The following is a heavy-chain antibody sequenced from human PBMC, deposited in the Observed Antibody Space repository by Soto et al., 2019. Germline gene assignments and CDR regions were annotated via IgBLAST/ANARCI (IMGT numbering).Heavy chain of an antibody. CDR3: AKEGTGLYNAFDI. D-gene: IGHD1-1*01. J-gene: IGHJ3*02. Sequence: QVELVESGGGVVRPGRSLRLSCAASRFPFSYYAMHWVRQAPGKGLEFVAVLLADGSKYYADSVKGRFTISKDNSMKTVDLEMSSLRPEDTALYYCAKEGTGLYNAFDIWGQGTMVTVS. V-gene: IGHV3-30*18. CDR2: LLADGSK. CDR1: RFPFSYYA.